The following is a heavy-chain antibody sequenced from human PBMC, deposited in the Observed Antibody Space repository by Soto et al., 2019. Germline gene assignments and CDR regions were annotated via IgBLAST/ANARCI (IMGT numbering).Heavy chain of an antibody. CDR1: GDSISSVNW. CDR2: IYHSGTT. J-gene: IGHJ5*01. Sequence: QVHLQESGPGLVKPSETLSLTCGVSGDSISSVNWWSWVSQTQGKGLEWIGEIYHSGTTNYNPTLQSLVTMSLDKSKNLFSLQLTSVTAAHTAVYYCATFSLFFTISPFDAWGHGILVTVSS. CDR3: ATFSLFFTISPFDA. D-gene: IGHD3-10*01. V-gene: IGHV4-4*02.